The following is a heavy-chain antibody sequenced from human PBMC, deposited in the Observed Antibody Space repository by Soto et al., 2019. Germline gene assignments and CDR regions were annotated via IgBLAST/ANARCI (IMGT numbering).Heavy chain of an antibody. CDR3: AREVRPDWYFDL. CDR1: GGTFSSYA. V-gene: IGHV1-69*13. Sequence: ASVKVSCKASGGTFSSYAISWVRQAPGQGLEWMGGIIPIFGTANYAQKFQGRVTITADESTSTAYMELSSLRSEDTAVYYCAREVRPDWYFDLWGRGTLVTVSS. J-gene: IGHJ2*01. D-gene: IGHD6-25*01. CDR2: IIPIFGTA.